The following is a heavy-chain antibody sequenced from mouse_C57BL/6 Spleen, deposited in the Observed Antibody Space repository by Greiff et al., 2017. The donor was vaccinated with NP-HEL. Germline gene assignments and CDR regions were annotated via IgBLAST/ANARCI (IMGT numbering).Heavy chain of an antibody. CDR2: IWSGGST. CDR1: GFSLTSYG. CDR3: AREGVYDGYPYAMDY. J-gene: IGHJ4*01. D-gene: IGHD2-3*01. Sequence: VMLVESGPGLVQPSQSLSITCTVSGFSLTSYGVHWVRQSPGKGLEWLGVIWSGGSTDYNAAFISRLSISKDNSKSQVFFKMNSLQADDTAIYYCAREGVYDGYPYAMDYWGQGTSVTVSS. V-gene: IGHV2-2*01.